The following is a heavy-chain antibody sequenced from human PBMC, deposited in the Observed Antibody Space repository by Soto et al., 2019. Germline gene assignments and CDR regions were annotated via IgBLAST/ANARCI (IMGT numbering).Heavy chain of an antibody. Sequence: SETLSLTCTVSGGSISSSSYYWGWIRQPPGKGLEWIGSIYYSGSTYYNPSLKSRVTISVDTSKNQFSLKLSSVTAADTAVYYCARTKWELLVDYYYYYGMDVWGQGTTVTVSS. J-gene: IGHJ6*02. CDR1: GGSISSSSYY. D-gene: IGHD1-26*01. V-gene: IGHV4-39*01. CDR3: ARTKWELLVDYYYYYGMDV. CDR2: IYYSGST.